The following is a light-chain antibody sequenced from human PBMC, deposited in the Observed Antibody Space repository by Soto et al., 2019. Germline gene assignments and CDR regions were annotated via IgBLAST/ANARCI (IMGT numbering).Light chain of an antibody. Sequence: EIVLTQSPGTLSLSPGERATLSCRASQSVSSSYLAWYQQKPGQAPRLLIYGASSRATGIQDRFSGSGSGTDFTLTISRLEPEDFAVYYCQQYGSSPPLTFGHGTRLEIK. J-gene: IGKJ5*01. V-gene: IGKV3-20*01. CDR3: QQYGSSPPLT. CDR1: QSVSSSY. CDR2: GAS.